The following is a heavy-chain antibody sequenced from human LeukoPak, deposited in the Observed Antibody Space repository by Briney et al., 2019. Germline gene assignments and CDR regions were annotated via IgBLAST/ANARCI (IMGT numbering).Heavy chain of an antibody. V-gene: IGHV4-38-2*02. D-gene: IGHD3-22*01. CDR3: TTVSDDDNGGHSEAIYFES. J-gene: IGHJ4*02. Sequence: SETLSLTCTLSVYSIISIFYWGLIRQSPTKGLEWIWNVYHSGSTYSNPSLRSRVTISVDTSKNQFPLKLSVVAAAATAVYYCTTVSDDDNGGHSEAIYFESWGQGTVVTVSS. CDR1: VYSIISIFY. CDR2: VYHSGST.